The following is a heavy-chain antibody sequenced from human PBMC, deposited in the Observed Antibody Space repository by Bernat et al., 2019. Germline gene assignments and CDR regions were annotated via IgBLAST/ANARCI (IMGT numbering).Heavy chain of an antibody. CDR2: VYYSGST. CDR1: GGSISSSGYY. Sequence: QLQLQESGPGLVKPSETLSLTCTVSGGSISSSGYYWGWIPQPPGKGLVWIGSVYYSGSTYYNPSLKSRVTISVDTSKNQCSLKLSSVTAADTAVYYCREYTGGYIFDSWGQGTLVTVSA. D-gene: IGHD1-26*01. V-gene: IGHV4-39*01. J-gene: IGHJ4*02. CDR3: REYTGGYIFDS.